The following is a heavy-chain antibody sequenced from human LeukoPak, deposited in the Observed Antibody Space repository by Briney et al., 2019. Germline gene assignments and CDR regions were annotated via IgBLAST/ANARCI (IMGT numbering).Heavy chain of an antibody. CDR3: ARLGYSGSYYGAFDI. J-gene: IGHJ3*02. D-gene: IGHD1-26*01. V-gene: IGHV1-18*01. CDR2: ISAYNGNT. CDR1: GYTFRNYG. Sequence: ASVKVSCKASGYTFRNYGISWVRQAPGQGLEWMGWISAYNGNTNYAQKLQGRVTMTPDTSTSTANMELRSLRSDDTAVYYCARLGYSGSYYGAFDIWGQGTMVTVSS.